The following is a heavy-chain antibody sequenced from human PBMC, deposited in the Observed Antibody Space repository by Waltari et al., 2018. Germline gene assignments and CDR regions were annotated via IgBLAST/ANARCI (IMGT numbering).Heavy chain of an antibody. Sequence: EVQLVESGGGLVQPGGSLKLSCAASGFTFSCSTMHWVGQASGKGLEWVGRIRNKANSYATGYAVSVKGRFTISRDDSKNTAYLEMNSLKTEDTAVYYCSTMGETSGYWGQGTLVTVSS. D-gene: IGHD3-16*01. CDR1: GFTFSCST. V-gene: IGHV3-73*02. CDR3: STMGETSGY. J-gene: IGHJ4*02. CDR2: IRNKANSYAT.